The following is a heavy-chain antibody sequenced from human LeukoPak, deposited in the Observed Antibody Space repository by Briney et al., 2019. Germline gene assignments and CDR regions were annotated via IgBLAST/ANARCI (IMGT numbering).Heavy chain of an antibody. D-gene: IGHD6-19*01. CDR2: IYYSGST. CDR3: ARVIAVAQYYYYGMDV. V-gene: IGHV4-39*07. J-gene: IGHJ6*02. CDR1: GGSISSSSYY. Sequence: PSETLSLTCSVSGGSISSSSYYWGWIRQPPGKGLEWNGSIYYSGSTYYNPSLKSRVTISVDTSKNQFSLKLSSVTAADTAVYYCARVIAVAQYYYYGMDVWGQGTTVTVSS.